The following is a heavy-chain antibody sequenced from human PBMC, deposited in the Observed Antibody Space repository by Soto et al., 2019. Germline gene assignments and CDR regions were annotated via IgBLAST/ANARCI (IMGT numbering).Heavy chain of an antibody. CDR3: ARDNNWSYDY. CDR2: IGPDGSST. D-gene: IGHD1-1*01. J-gene: IGHJ4*02. V-gene: IGHV3-74*01. CDR1: GFTFSSHL. Sequence: EVQLVESGGGLVQPGGSLRLSCAASGFTFSSHLMHWVRQPPGKGLVWVSQIGPDGSSTRDADSVQGRFTIARDNARNTLYLHMNSLRDEATAVYYCARDNNWSYDYWGQGIPVTVSS.